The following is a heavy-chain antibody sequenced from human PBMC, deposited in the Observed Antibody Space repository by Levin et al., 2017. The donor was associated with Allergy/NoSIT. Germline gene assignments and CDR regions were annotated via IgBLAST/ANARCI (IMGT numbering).Heavy chain of an antibody. CDR1: GYSFTSFW. CDR2: IFPSDSDT. Sequence: KVSCKASGYSFTSFWFGWVRQRPGKGLEWMGLIFPSDSDTRVSPSFQGQIIMSVDKSISTAYLQWSSLKASDSAMYYCARRDSDGSNSFDYWGQGTLVTVSP. J-gene: IGHJ4*02. V-gene: IGHV5-51*01. CDR3: ARRDSDGSNSFDY. D-gene: IGHD4-23*01.